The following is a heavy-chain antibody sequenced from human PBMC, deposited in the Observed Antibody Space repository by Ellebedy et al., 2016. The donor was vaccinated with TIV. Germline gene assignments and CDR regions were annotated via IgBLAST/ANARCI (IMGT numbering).Heavy chain of an antibody. CDR3: VRDLLRGHQSFDY. CDR2: VADDGGSK. V-gene: IGHV3-30*01. CDR1: GFTFSSYA. J-gene: IGHJ4*02. D-gene: IGHD3-10*01. Sequence: GESLKISCVGSGFTFSSYAMHWVRQAPGQGLEWVAVVADDGGSKYYADSVKGRFTISRDNSKNTVFLQMNSLRGEDTAVYYCVRDLLRGHQSFDYWGQGTLVIVSS.